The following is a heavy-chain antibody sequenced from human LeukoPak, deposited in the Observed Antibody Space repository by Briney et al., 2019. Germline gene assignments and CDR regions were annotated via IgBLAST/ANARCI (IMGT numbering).Heavy chain of an antibody. CDR1: GFTFSDYY. CDR3: ARDRGLAVAGTAEFDY. D-gene: IGHD6-19*01. CDR2: ISSSSSYT. Sequence: GGSLRLSCAASGFTFSDYYMSWIRQAPGRGLEWVSYISSSSSYTNYADSVKGRFTISRDNAKNSLYLQMNSLRAEDTAVYYCARDRGLAVAGTAEFDYWGQGTLVTVSS. J-gene: IGHJ4*02. V-gene: IGHV3-11*05.